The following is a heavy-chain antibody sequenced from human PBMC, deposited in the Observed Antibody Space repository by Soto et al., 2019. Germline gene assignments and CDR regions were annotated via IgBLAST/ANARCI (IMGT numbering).Heavy chain of an antibody. V-gene: IGHV4-39*01. Sequence: PSETLSLTCTVSGASISVHSYYWTWIRQPPGKGLEWIGSSYYSGTTYFNPSLKSRATISVDTSKNQFSLRLTSVTAADTAIYYCTRRYNWNDKYFDPWGPGAMLTVSS. CDR3: TRRYNWNDKYFDP. D-gene: IGHD1-20*01. CDR1: GASISVHSYY. J-gene: IGHJ5*02. CDR2: SYYSGTT.